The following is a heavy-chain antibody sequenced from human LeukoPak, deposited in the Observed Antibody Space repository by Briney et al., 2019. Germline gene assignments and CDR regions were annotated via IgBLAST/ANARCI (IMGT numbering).Heavy chain of an antibody. CDR2: IYYSGST. Sequence: SETLSLTCTVSGGSVSSGSYYWTWIRQPPGKGLEWIGYIYYSGSTNYDPSLKSRVTISVDTSKNQFSLKLSSVTAADTAAYYCGKEAFSSGGGNYWGQGTLSPSPQ. D-gene: IGHD6-19*01. V-gene: IGHV4-61*01. J-gene: IGHJ4*02. CDR1: GGSVSSGSYY. CDR3: GKEAFSSGGGNY.